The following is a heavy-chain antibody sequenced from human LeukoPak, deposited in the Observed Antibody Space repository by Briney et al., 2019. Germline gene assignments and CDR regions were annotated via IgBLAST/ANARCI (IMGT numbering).Heavy chain of an antibody. D-gene: IGHD3-3*01. CDR2: IYSGGST. Sequence: GGSLRLSCAASGFTVSSNYMSWVRQAPGKGLDWVSVIYSGGSTYYADSVKGRFTISRDNSKNTLYLQMNSLRAEDTAVYYCARTATIFGVVTADYWGQGTLVTVSS. V-gene: IGHV3-66*02. CDR3: ARTATIFGVVTADY. CDR1: GFTVSSNY. J-gene: IGHJ4*02.